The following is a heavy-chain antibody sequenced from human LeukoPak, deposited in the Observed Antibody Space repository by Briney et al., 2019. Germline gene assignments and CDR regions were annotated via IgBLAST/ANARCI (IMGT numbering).Heavy chain of an antibody. J-gene: IGHJ4*02. CDR1: GFTFSSCA. Sequence: PGGSLRLSCVASGFTFSSCAMSWVRQSQGKGLEWISTISGSGDDTYSADSVKGRFTSSRDNSRNTLYLQMHSLRAEDTAIYYCAKDRFGDYYFDYWGQGTLVTVSS. CDR3: AKDRFGDYYFDY. D-gene: IGHD3-10*01. CDR2: ISGSGDDT. V-gene: IGHV3-23*01.